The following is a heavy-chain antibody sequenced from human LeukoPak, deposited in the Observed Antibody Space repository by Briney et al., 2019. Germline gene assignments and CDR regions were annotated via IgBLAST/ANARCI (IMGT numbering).Heavy chain of an antibody. CDR1: GFTFSSYS. D-gene: IGHD1-7*01. Sequence: SGGSLRLSCAASGFTFSSYSMHWVRQAPGKGLEWLAVISYDGSNKFYADSVKGRFTISRDNSKNTLYLQMNSLRAEDTAVYYCAKTGTTMNRNWYFDLWGRGTLVTVSS. J-gene: IGHJ2*01. CDR2: ISYDGSNK. V-gene: IGHV3-30*04. CDR3: AKTGTTMNRNWYFDL.